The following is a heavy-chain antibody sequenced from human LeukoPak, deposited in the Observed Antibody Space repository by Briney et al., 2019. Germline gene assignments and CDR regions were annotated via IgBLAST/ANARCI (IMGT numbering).Heavy chain of an antibody. J-gene: IGHJ4*02. Sequence: SETLSLTCTVSGGSISGYYWSWIRQPPGKGLEWIGYIYYSGTTSYNPSLNSRVTMSVDTSKNQFSLKLSSVTAADTAVYYCAREGFTHYYDSSGYWWPFDYWGQGTLVTVSS. CDR2: IYYSGTT. D-gene: IGHD3-22*01. CDR1: GGSISGYY. CDR3: AREGFTHYYDSSGYWWPFDY. V-gene: IGHV4-59*12.